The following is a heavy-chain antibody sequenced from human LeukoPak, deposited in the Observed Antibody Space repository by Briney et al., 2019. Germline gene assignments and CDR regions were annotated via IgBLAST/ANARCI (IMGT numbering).Heavy chain of an antibody. D-gene: IGHD7-27*01. Sequence: GGALRLSCAASGFTFSNAWMSWVRQAPGKGLEWVGRIKIKTDGGTTDYAAPVKGRFTISRDDSKNTLYLQMNSLKTEDTAVYYCTTVSGVAGPWGQGTLVTVSS. J-gene: IGHJ5*02. CDR3: TTVSGVAGP. V-gene: IGHV3-15*01. CDR2: IKIKTDGGTT. CDR1: GFTFSNAW.